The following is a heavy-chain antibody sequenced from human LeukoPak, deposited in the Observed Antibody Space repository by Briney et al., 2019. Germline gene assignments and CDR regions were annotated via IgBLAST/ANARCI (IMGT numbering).Heavy chain of an antibody. V-gene: IGHV4-38-2*02. CDR2: IYHSGST. Sequence: SSETLSLTCTVSGYSINSDYYWGWVRQPPGKGLEWIGTIYHSGSTYYNPSLKSRVTISVDTSKNQFSLKLSSVTAADTAVYYCARGGVGATPYDFDYWGQGTLVTVSS. J-gene: IGHJ4*02. CDR3: ARGGVGATPYDFDY. D-gene: IGHD1-26*01. CDR1: GYSINSDYY.